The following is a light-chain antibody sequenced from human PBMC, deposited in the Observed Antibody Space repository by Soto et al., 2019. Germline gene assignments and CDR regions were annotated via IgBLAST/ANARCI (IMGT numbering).Light chain of an antibody. CDR2: VAF. CDR3: QQYDNLLALT. Sequence: DIQMTQSQSFLSASVGDRVTISCRASQSISTYLNWYQHKPGTAPKLLIYVAFSLQSGVPSRFSGSGSGTDFTLTISGLEPEDFAVYYCQQYDNLLALTFGGGTKVDIK. V-gene: IGKV1-39*02. CDR1: QSISTY. J-gene: IGKJ4*01.